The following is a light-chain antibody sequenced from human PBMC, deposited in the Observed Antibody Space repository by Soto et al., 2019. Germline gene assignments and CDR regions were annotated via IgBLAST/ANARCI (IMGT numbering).Light chain of an antibody. CDR3: QQYYSYPVT. CDR2: AAS. J-gene: IGKJ3*01. Sequence: AIRMTQSPSSFSASTGDRVTITCRASQGISSYLAWYQQKPGKAPKLLIYAASTLQSGVPSRFSGSGSGTDFTLTISCLPSEDFATYYCQQYYSYPVTFGPGTKVDIK. CDR1: QGISSY. V-gene: IGKV1-8*01.